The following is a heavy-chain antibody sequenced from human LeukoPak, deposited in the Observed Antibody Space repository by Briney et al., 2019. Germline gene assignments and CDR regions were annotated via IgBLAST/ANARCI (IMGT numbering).Heavy chain of an antibody. CDR1: GYTFTIYG. V-gene: IGHV1-18*01. Sequence: ASVKVSCKASGYTFTIYGISWVRQAPGQGLEWMGWISAYNGNTKNAQKLQGRVTMTTDTSTNTAYMELRSLRSDDTAVYYCARTSSTWDGGVGDYWGQGTLVTVSS. J-gene: IGHJ4*02. D-gene: IGHD6-13*01. CDR2: ISAYNGNT. CDR3: ARTSSTWDGGVGDY.